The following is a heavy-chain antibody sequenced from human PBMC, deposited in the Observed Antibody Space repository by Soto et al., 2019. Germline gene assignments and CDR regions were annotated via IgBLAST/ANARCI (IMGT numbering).Heavy chain of an antibody. CDR1: GFTFKTYG. V-gene: IGHV3-30*03. J-gene: IGHJ4*02. D-gene: IGHD6-6*01. CDR2: IAFDGSNN. CDR3: ATLSITSRPFDH. Sequence: HVQLVESGGGVVQPGKSLRLSCAASGFTFKTYGMHWVRQAPGKGLEWLAVIAFDGSNNYTADSVKGRFTISRDNSRNTLYLQMDSLRPQDTAMYYCATLSITSRPFDHWGQGTLVTVSS.